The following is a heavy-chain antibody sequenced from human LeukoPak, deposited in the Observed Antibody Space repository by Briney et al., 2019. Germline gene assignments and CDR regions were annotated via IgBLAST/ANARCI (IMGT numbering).Heavy chain of an antibody. CDR1: GFSLSTSGVS. Sequence: SGPTLVNSTQTLTLTCTFSGFSLSTSGVSVGWIRQPPGKALEWLALIYWNDDKGYSPSLKNRLTITKDTSENQVVLTVTNMDPVDTATYYCAHKGSYGTFDYWGQGTLVTVSS. CDR2: IYWNDDK. D-gene: IGHD5-18*01. V-gene: IGHV2-5*01. J-gene: IGHJ4*02. CDR3: AHKGSYGTFDY.